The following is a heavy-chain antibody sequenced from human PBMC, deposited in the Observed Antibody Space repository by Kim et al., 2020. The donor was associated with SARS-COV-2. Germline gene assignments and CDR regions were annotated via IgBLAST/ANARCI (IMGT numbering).Heavy chain of an antibody. D-gene: IGHD3-22*01. V-gene: IGHV1-3*01. Sequence: ASVKVSCKASGYTFTSYAMHWVRQAPGQRLEWMGWINAGNGNTKYSQKFQGRVTITRDTSASTAYMELSSLRSEDTAVYYCARLRSSGYYHDAFDIWGQGTMVTVSS. CDR3: ARLRSSGYYHDAFDI. J-gene: IGHJ3*02. CDR2: INAGNGNT. CDR1: GYTFTSYA.